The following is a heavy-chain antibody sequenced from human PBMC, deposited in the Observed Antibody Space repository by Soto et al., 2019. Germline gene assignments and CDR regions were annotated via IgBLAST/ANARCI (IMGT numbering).Heavy chain of an antibody. D-gene: IGHD3-10*01. CDR2: IIPIFGTT. CDR1: GGTFSSYA. V-gene: IGHV1-69*01. CDR3: ARGGATLVRGVLRTGYYGMDV. J-gene: IGHJ6*02. Sequence: QVQLVQSGAEVKKPGSSVKVSCKASGGTFSSYAISWVRQAPGQGLEWMGGIIPIFGTTNYAQKFQGRVTITADESTTIAYRELSSLGPEDTALYYWARGGATLVRGVLRTGYYGMDVWGQGTTVTVSS.